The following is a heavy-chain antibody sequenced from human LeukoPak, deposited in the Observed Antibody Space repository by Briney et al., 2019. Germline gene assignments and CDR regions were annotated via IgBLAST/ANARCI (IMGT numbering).Heavy chain of an antibody. V-gene: IGHV4-34*01. CDR1: GASFSGYY. Sequence: SDPLSLTCAVCGASFSGYYWCWFRHPPPRGLEWIGEINYSGSTNYNPSLKSRVTISVDTSKNQFSLKLSSVTAADTAVYYCARYIVVVPAARSGFDIWGQGTMVTVSS. J-gene: IGHJ3*02. CDR2: INYSGST. CDR3: ARYIVVVPAARSGFDI. D-gene: IGHD2-2*01.